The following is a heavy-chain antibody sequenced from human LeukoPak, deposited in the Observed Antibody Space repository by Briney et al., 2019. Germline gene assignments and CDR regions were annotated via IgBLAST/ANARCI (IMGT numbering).Heavy chain of an antibody. J-gene: IGHJ4*02. CDR1: GFTFSSYG. CDR2: ISYDGSNK. CDR3: AKDGVYYGSGSYFIDY. V-gene: IGHV3-30*18. D-gene: IGHD3-10*01. Sequence: GRSLRLSCAASGFTFSSYGMHWVRQAPGKGLEWVAVISYDGSNKHYADSVKGRFTISRDNSKNTLYLQMNSLRAEDTAVYYCAKDGVYYGSGSYFIDYWGQGTLVTVSS.